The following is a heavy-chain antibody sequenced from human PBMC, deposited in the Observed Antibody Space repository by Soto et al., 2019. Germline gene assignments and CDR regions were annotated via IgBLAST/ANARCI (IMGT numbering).Heavy chain of an antibody. D-gene: IGHD3-16*01. CDR1: GFTFSTYA. J-gene: IGHJ1*01. CDR3: ARDALLYSRGADYDH. V-gene: IGHV3-30-3*01. Sequence: QVRLVESGGGAVQPGDSLRLSCDASGFTFSTYALHWVRQAPGKGLEWVAFISYTGANQYYADSVKGRFTVSRDNSNNMASVQMTSLKPEDSAVYYCARDALLYSRGADYDHWGQGTLVTVSS. CDR2: ISYTGANQ.